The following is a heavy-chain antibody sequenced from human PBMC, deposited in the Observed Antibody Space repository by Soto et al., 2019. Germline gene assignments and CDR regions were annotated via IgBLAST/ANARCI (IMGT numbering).Heavy chain of an antibody. CDR2: IYYSGST. CDR1: GGSISSSSYY. V-gene: IGHV4-39*01. D-gene: IGHD3-9*01. J-gene: IGHJ4*02. Sequence: QLQLQESGPGLVKPSETLSLTCTVSGGSISSSSYYWGWIRQPPGKGLEWIGSIYYSGSTYYNPSLKSRVTIPVDTSKNQFSLKLSSVTAADTAVYYCARPTYYDILTPWYYWGQGTLVTVSS. CDR3: ARPTYYDILTPWYY.